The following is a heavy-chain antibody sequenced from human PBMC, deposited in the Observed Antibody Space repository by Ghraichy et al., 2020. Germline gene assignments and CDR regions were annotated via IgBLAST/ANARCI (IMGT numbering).Heavy chain of an antibody. V-gene: IGHV1-18*04. CDR2: ISAYNGNT. Sequence: ASVKVSCKASGYTFTSYGISWVRQAPGQGLEWMGWISAYNGNTNYAQKLQGRVTMTTDTSTSTAYMELRSLRSDDTAVYYCARDFLVEDIVVVPAAMPDYWGQGTLVTVSS. D-gene: IGHD2-2*01. CDR3: ARDFLVEDIVVVPAAMPDY. CDR1: GYTFTSYG. J-gene: IGHJ4*02.